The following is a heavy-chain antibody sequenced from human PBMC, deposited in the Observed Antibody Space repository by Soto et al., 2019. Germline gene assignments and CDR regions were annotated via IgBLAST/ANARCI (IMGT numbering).Heavy chain of an antibody. D-gene: IGHD2-2*01. CDR3: AHAYGGTSWPNDAFDV. CDR2: IYWDDDK. V-gene: IGHV2-5*02. J-gene: IGHJ3*01. CDR1: GFSLSADGVG. Sequence: QITLKESGPTLVKPTQTRTLTCTFSGFSLSADGVGVGWIRQPPGKALEWLALIYWDDDKRYRPSLKSRLTITKDTSKNQVVLTMTNMDPVDTATYYCAHAYGGTSWPNDAFDVWGQGTVVTVSS.